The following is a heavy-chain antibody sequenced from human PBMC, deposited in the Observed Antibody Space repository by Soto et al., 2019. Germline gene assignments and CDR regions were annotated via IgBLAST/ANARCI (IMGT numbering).Heavy chain of an antibody. CDR3: ARLYCSSTSCYEGAFDI. CDR1: GGTFSSYT. V-gene: IGHV1-69*02. J-gene: IGHJ3*02. Sequence: QVQLVQSGAEVKKPGSSVKVSCKASGGTFSSYTISWVRQAPGQGLEWMGRIIPILGIANYAQKFQGRVTITADKSTSSADLELSSLRSEDTAVYYCARLYCSSTSCYEGAFDIWGRGTMVAVSS. D-gene: IGHD2-2*01. CDR2: IIPILGIA.